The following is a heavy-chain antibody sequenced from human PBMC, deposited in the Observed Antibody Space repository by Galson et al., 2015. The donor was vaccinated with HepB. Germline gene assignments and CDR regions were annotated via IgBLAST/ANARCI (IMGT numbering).Heavy chain of an antibody. Sequence: SLRLSCAASGFTFSDYAMIWVRQAPGKGLEWVSGISATGGSTYYADSVKGRFTISRDNSKNTLYLQMNSLGAEDTAVYYCAKDREWTSGYFDYWGQGTLVTVSS. J-gene: IGHJ4*02. CDR3: AKDREWTSGYFDY. CDR2: ISATGGST. V-gene: IGHV3-23*01. D-gene: IGHD3-3*01. CDR1: GFTFSDYA.